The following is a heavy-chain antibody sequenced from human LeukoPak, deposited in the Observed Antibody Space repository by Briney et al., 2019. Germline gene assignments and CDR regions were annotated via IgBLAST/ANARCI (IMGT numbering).Heavy chain of an antibody. J-gene: IGHJ4*02. CDR3: AEARIPSGNGYYSD. CDR1: GFTFSSYA. V-gene: IGHV3-23*01. D-gene: IGHD2-21*01. CDR2: ISGSGDTT. Sequence: PGGSLRLSCAASGFTFSSYAMSWVRRAPGKGLEWVSDISGSGDTTYYADSVKGRFTISRDDSKNTLYLQMNSLSVEDTAIYYCAEARIPSGNGYYSDWGQGTLVTVSS.